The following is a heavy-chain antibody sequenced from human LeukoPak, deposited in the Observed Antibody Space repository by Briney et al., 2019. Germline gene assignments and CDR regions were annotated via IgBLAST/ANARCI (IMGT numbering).Heavy chain of an antibody. CDR1: GYTFTSYG. CDR2: ISAYNGNT. J-gene: IGHJ4*02. Sequence: GASVKVSCKASGYTFTSYGISWVRQAPGQGLEWMGWISAYNGNTNYAQKLQGRVTMTEDTSTDTAYMELSGLRSEDTAVYYCVTGSGYDTWGYWGQGTLVTVSS. V-gene: IGHV1-18*01. D-gene: IGHD5-12*01. CDR3: VTGSGYDTWGY.